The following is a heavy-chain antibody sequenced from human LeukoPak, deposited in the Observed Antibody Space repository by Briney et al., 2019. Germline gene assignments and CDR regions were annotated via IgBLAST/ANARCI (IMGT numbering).Heavy chain of an antibody. Sequence: SVKVSCKASGGTFSSYAISWVRRAPGRGLEWMGGIIPIFGTANYAQKFQGRVTITADESTSTACMELNSLRSEDTAVYYCARAHPRYDSSGYLDYWGQGTLVTVSS. V-gene: IGHV1-69*01. J-gene: IGHJ4*02. D-gene: IGHD3-22*01. CDR1: GGTFSSYA. CDR3: ARAHPRYDSSGYLDY. CDR2: IIPIFGTA.